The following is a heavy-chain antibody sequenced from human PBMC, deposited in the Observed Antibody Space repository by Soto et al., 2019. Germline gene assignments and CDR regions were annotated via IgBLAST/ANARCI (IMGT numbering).Heavy chain of an antibody. CDR2: IRRDGREK. CDR1: GFTFSNYW. D-gene: IGHD1-26*01. CDR3: TRVSATPWDTTEYFQH. Sequence: EVLLVESGGGWVQPGGSLRLSCTASGFTFSNYWMTWVRQAPGKGLEWVAKIRRDGREKYYEDSVKGRFTVSRDNAKNSLYLQMSSLRVEDTAVYYCTRVSATPWDTTEYFQHWGQGALVTVSS. J-gene: IGHJ1*01. V-gene: IGHV3-7*01.